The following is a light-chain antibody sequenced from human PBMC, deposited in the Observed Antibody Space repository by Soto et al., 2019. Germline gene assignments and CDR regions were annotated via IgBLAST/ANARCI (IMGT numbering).Light chain of an antibody. CDR3: QQYSSSSPWT. V-gene: IGKV3-20*01. CDR1: QSVSSDF. CDR2: GAS. J-gene: IGKJ1*01. Sequence: EVVLTQSPDTLSLSPGARATLSCRASQSVSSDFLAWYQQKPGQAPRLLIYGASSSATGIPDRFSGSGSGTDFTLTIERLEPYYVAEYYCQQYSSSSPWTFGQGPKVEIK.